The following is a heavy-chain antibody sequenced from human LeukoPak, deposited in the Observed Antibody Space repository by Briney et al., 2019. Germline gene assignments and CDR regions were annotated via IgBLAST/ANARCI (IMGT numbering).Heavy chain of an antibody. CDR2: IIPIFGTA. CDR3: ARDGATQGVYGDYFQYYYYMDA. CDR1: GGTFSSYA. V-gene: IGHV1-69*06. Sequence: GASVKVSCKASGGTFSSYAISWVRQAPGQGLEWMGGIIPIFGTANYAQKFQGRVTITADKSTSTAYMELSSLRSEDTAVYYCARDGATQGVYGDYFQYYYYMDAWGKGTTVTVSS. J-gene: IGHJ6*03. D-gene: IGHD4-17*01.